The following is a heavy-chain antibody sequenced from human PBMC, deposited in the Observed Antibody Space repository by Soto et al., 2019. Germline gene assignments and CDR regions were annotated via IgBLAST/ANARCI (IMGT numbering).Heavy chain of an antibody. D-gene: IGHD1-20*01. J-gene: IGHJ4*02. V-gene: IGHV2-5*02. Sequence: QITFKEYGPTLVKPTEALTLTCTFSGFSLTTSAEGVGWNRQPPGKALEWLAFLYWDDDKRYSPSLNSRLTITKDTSKHQVVSTMTTMDTVDTATYYCAPRLQYNNDADGGTFDYWGQGTLVTFSS. CDR3: APRLQYNNDADGGTFDY. CDR2: LYWDDDK. CDR1: GFSLTTSAEG.